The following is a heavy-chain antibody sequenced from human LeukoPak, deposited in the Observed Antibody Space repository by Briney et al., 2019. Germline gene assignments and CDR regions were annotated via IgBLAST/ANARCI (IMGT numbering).Heavy chain of an antibody. J-gene: IGHJ5*02. CDR1: EFTFSSYS. Sequence: GGSLRLSCAASEFTFSSYSMSWVRQAPGKGLEWVSSISSSGSYIYYADSVKGRYTISRDNAKNSLYLQMNSLRAEDTAVYYCARVEEAAAFNPWGQGTLVTVSS. CDR2: ISSSGSYI. V-gene: IGHV3-21*01. CDR3: ARVEEAAAFNP. D-gene: IGHD6-13*01.